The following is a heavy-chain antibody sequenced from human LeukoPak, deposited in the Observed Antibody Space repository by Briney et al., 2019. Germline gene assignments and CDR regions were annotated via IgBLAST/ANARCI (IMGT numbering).Heavy chain of an antibody. CDR1: GFTFGDYV. J-gene: IGHJ4*02. V-gene: IGHV3-49*03. CDR2: IRSKTYGGTT. CDR3: TGSFGELSFFAH. D-gene: IGHD3-10*01. Sequence: PGGSLRLSCTASGFTFGDYVMSWFRQAPGKGLEWVGFIRSKTYGGTTEYAASVKGRFTISRDDSKSIAYLQVNSLKTEDTAVYYCTGSFGELSFFAHWGQGTLVTVSS.